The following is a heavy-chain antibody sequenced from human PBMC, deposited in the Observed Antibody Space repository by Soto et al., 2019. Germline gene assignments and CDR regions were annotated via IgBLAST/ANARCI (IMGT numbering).Heavy chain of an antibody. V-gene: IGHV3-23*01. Sequence: VQPGGSLRLSCAASGFTFSSYAMSWVRQAPGKGLEWVSAISGSGGSTYYADSVKGRFTISRDNSKNPRYLQMNSMRAEDTAVYYCAKDRGGAAAGGGGDYWGQGTLVTVSS. D-gene: IGHD6-13*01. J-gene: IGHJ4*02. CDR3: AKDRGGAAAGGGGDY. CDR1: GFTFSSYA. CDR2: ISGSGGST.